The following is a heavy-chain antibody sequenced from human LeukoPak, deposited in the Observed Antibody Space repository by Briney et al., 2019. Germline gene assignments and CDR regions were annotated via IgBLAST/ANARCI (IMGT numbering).Heavy chain of an antibody. CDR1: GGSISSGGYY. Sequence: SETLSLTCTVSGGSISSGGYYWSWIHQHPGKGLEWIGYIYYSGSTYYNPSLKSRVTISVDTSKNQFSLKLSSVTAADTAVYYCARGKYCSSTSCYGPFDYWGQGTLVTVSS. CDR3: ARGKYCSSTSCYGPFDY. CDR2: IYYSGST. J-gene: IGHJ4*02. D-gene: IGHD2-2*01. V-gene: IGHV4-31*03.